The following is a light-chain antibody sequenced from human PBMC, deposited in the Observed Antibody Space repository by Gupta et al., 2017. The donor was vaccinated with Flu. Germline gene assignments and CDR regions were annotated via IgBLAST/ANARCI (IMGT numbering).Light chain of an antibody. CDR3: QESYSPRYS. V-gene: IGKV1-39*01. CDR2: AAA. CDR1: QSISSY. J-gene: IGKJ2*03. Sequence: IQMTQSPSSLSASVGDRVTITCRASQSISSYLNWYQQKPGQAPKFLIYAAASLQSGVPPRFRGSGSGTDFTLTISSLQPEDFATYYCQESYSPRYSFGQGTKLEIK.